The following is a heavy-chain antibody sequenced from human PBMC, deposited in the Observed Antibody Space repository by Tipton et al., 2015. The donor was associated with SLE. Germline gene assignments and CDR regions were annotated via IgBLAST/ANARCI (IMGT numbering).Heavy chain of an antibody. V-gene: IGHV4-61*02. CDR2: VYSTGST. CDR1: GDSFSSTAYY. CDR3: ARDGDSTGRSYFQH. D-gene: IGHD3-22*01. J-gene: IGHJ1*01. Sequence: TLSLTCTVSGDSFSSTAYYWSWIRQPAGKGLEWIGRVYSTGSTTYNPSLESRLTISVDTSKNQFSLRLSSATAADTAVYYCARDGDSTGRSYFQHWGQGTLVTVSS.